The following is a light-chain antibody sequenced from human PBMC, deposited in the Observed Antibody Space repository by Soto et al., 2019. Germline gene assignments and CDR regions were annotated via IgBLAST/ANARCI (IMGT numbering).Light chain of an antibody. Sequence: QSALTQPASVSGSPGQSITISCTGTSSDVGGYNYVSWYQHHPGKAPKLMINDVTNRPSGVSNRFSGSKSGNTASLTISGLQAEDEADYYCTSYTTSSPYLVFGGGTKVTV. CDR3: TSYTTSSPYLV. CDR1: SSDVGGYNY. CDR2: DVT. V-gene: IGLV2-14*03. J-gene: IGLJ3*02.